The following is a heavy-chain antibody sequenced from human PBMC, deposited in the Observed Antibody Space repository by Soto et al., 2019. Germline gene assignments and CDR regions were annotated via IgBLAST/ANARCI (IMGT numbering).Heavy chain of an antibody. J-gene: IGHJ5*02. D-gene: IGHD4-17*01. Sequence: ASVRVSCKASGGTFSSYAISWVRQAPGQGLEWMGGIIPIFGTANYAQKFQGRVTITADESTSTAYMELSSLRSEDTAVYYCARGVRVTKTFDPWGQGTLVTVSS. CDR3: ARGVRVTKTFDP. V-gene: IGHV1-69*13. CDR2: IIPIFGTA. CDR1: GGTFSSYA.